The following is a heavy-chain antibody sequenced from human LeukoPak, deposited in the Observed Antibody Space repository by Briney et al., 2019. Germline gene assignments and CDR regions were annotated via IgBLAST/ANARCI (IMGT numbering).Heavy chain of an antibody. CDR1: GGSFSGDY. Sequence: SETLSLTCVVYGGSFSGDYWSWIRQPPGRGLEWIGEINHSGRTNYNPSLKSRVTISVYTSKNQSSLKPSSVSAADTAVYYCAREGFGELSHFDYWGQGTLVTVSS. J-gene: IGHJ4*02. V-gene: IGHV4-34*01. D-gene: IGHD3-10*01. CDR3: AREGFGELSHFDY. CDR2: INHSGRT.